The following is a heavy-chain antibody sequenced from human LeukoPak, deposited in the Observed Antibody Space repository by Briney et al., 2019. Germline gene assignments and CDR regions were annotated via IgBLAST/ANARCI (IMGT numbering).Heavy chain of an antibody. V-gene: IGHV1-46*01. D-gene: IGHD6-19*01. CDR2: INPSGGNT. CDR3: ARFAVHRRLAVAGQFGLDY. CDR1: GYIFTSYY. J-gene: IGHJ4*02. Sequence: ASVKVSCKASGYIFTSYYIHWVRQAPGQGLDWMGIINPSGGNTNYPQKFQGRVTMTRDTSTSTVYMELSSLRSGDTAVYYCARFAVHRRLAVAGQFGLDYWGQGTLVTVSS.